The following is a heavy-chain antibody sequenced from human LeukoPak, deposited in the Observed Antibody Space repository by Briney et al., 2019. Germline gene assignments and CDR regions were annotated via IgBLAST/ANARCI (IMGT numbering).Heavy chain of an antibody. CDR1: GFIISTNS. J-gene: IGHJ5*02. CDR2: SYSGGST. D-gene: IGHD5-18*01. V-gene: IGHV3-53*01. Sequence: PGMCLRLSCAASGFIISTNSLTWVRQAPGKGLGWVSNSYSGGSTYYSDSVKGRFTISRDISKNTVYLQMNGLRAEDTAVYYCATWGSYGYGLPSWGPGTLVTVSS. CDR3: ATWGSYGYGLPS.